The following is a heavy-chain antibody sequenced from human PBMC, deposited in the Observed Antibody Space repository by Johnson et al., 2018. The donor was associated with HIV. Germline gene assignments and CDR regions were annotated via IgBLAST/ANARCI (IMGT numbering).Heavy chain of an antibody. Sequence: VQLVESGGGLVKPGGSLRLSCAASGFAFSNAWMSWVRQAPGKGLQWVSAISYSGSSTYYADSVKGRFTISRDNSKNTLYLQMNSLRAEDTAVYYCARDVAAAKMDAFDTWGQGTMVIVSS. CDR1: GFAFSNAW. V-gene: IGHV3-23*04. CDR2: ISYSGSST. D-gene: IGHD6-25*01. J-gene: IGHJ3*02. CDR3: ARDVAAAKMDAFDT.